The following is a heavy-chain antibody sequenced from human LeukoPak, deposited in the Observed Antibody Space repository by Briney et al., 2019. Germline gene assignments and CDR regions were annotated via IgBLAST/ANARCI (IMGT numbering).Heavy chain of an antibody. V-gene: IGHV3-33*01. CDR1: GFTFSSYG. CDR3: ARTGYCSGGSCSDFDY. D-gene: IGHD2-15*01. Sequence: PGGSLRLSCAASGFTFSSYGMHWVRQAPGKGLEWVAVIWYDGSNKYYADSVKGRFTISRDNSKNTLYLQMNSLRAEDTAVYYCARTGYCSGGSCSDFDYWGQGTLVTVSS. CDR2: IWYDGSNK. J-gene: IGHJ4*02.